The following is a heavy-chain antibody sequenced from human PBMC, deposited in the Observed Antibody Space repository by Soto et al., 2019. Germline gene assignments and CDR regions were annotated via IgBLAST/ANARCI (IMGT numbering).Heavy chain of an antibody. J-gene: IGHJ6*02. CDR3: ARRGYCSSTSCYEGGHYYYYGMDV. D-gene: IGHD2-2*01. V-gene: IGHV5-10-1*01. CDR1: GYSFTSYW. Sequence: PGESLKISCKGSGYSFTSYWISWVRQMPGKGLEWMGRIDPSDSYTNYSPSFQGHVTISADKSISTAYLQWSSLKASDTAMYYCARRGYCSSTSCYEGGHYYYYGMDVWGQGTTVTVSS. CDR2: IDPSDSYT.